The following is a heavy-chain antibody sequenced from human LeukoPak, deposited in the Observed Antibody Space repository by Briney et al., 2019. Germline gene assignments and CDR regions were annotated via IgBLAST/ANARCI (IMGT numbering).Heavy chain of an antibody. V-gene: IGHV3-23*01. CDR2: ISGSGGST. Sequence: PGGSLRLSCAASGFTFSSYAMSWVRQAPGKGLEWVSAISGSGGSTYYADSVQGRFTISRDVSKNMLYLQMNSLGADDTAVYYCAARYNYASVDYWGQGTLVTVSS. CDR1: GFTFSSYA. J-gene: IGHJ4*02. CDR3: AARYNYASVDY. D-gene: IGHD5-18*01.